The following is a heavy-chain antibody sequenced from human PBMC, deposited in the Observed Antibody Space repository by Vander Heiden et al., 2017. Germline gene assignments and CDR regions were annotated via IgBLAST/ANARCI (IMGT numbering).Heavy chain of an antibody. Sequence: QVQLQQWGAGLLKPSETLSLTCAVYGGSFSDYYWTWIRQPPGKGLEWIGDIIHSGSTRYNPSLKSRVTIAVDRSKNHISLKLTSVTAADTAVYYCARGGRIPMVRGVRDKGWFDPWGQGSLVTVSS. V-gene: IGHV4-34*01. J-gene: IGHJ5*02. CDR1: GGSFSDYY. CDR2: IIHSGST. D-gene: IGHD3-10*01. CDR3: ARGGRIPMVRGVRDKGWFDP.